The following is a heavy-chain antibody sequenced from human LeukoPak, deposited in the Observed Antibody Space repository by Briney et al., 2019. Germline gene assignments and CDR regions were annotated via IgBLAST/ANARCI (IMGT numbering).Heavy chain of an antibody. CDR1: GYTFTGYY. Sequence: ASVKVSCKASGYTFTGYYMHWVRQAPGQGLEWMGIINPSGGSTSYAQKFQGRVTMTRDTSTSTVYMELSSLRSEDTAVYYCARASSGGRRIDYWGQGTLITVSS. CDR3: ARASSGGRRIDY. CDR2: INPSGGST. D-gene: IGHD2-15*01. J-gene: IGHJ4*02. V-gene: IGHV1-46*01.